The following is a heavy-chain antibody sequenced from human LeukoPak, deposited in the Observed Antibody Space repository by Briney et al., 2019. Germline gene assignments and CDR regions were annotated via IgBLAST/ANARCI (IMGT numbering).Heavy chain of an antibody. CDR3: ARAYGGNSIGHAFDI. D-gene: IGHD4-23*01. Sequence: PGGSLRLSCAASGFTVSSNYMSWVRQAPGKGLEWVSYISSSGSTIYYADSVKGRFTISRDNAKNSLYLQMNSLRAEDTAVYYCARAYGGNSIGHAFDIWGQGTMVTVSS. CDR2: ISSSGSTI. CDR1: GFTVSSNY. J-gene: IGHJ3*02. V-gene: IGHV3-11*01.